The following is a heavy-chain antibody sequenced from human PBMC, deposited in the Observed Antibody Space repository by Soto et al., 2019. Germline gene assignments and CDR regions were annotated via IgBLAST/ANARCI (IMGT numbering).Heavy chain of an antibody. Sequence: EVQLVESGGGLVQPGGSLRLSCAASGFTFRIYSMNWIRQAPGKGLEWVSYMTSDMKTIHYADSVKGRFTISRDNARNSVYLQMTSLRDEDMAVYYCARSVEGHFDYWGQGTLVTVSS. V-gene: IGHV3-48*02. CDR1: GFTFRIYS. CDR3: ARSVEGHFDY. CDR2: MTSDMKTI. D-gene: IGHD6-19*01. J-gene: IGHJ4*02.